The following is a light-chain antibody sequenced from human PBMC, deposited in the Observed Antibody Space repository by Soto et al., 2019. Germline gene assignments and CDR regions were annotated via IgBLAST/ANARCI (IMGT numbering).Light chain of an antibody. CDR2: AAT. V-gene: IGKV1-39*01. Sequence: DIQLTQCPSSLSASVEDRVTITCRASQSIATYLNWYQQRPGKAPKLLIYAATRLQSGVPSRFSGSGSGTDFTLTITSLQPEDFAIYFCQQSYSDPRTFGQGTRVEIK. J-gene: IGKJ1*01. CDR3: QQSYSDPRT. CDR1: QSIATY.